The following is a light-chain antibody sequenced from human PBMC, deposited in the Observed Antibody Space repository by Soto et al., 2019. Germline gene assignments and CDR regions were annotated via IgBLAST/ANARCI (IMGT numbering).Light chain of an antibody. CDR1: ESVSSN. CDR2: GAS. CDR3: QQYNNWPPWT. V-gene: IGKV3-15*01. Sequence: EIVRTHSPATLSVTPRERATRSCRASESVSSNLAWYQQKPGQAPRLLIYGASTRATGIPARFSGSGSGTEFTLTINSLQSEDFAVYYCQQYNNWPPWTFGQGTKV. J-gene: IGKJ1*01.